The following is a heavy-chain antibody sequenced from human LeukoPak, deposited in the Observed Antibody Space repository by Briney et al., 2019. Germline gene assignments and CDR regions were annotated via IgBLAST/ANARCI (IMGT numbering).Heavy chain of an antibody. CDR1: GFTFSSYS. Sequence: GGSLRLSCAASGFTFSSYSMNWVRQAPGKGLEWMANIKQDGSEKYYVDSVKGRFTISRDNAKNSLYLQMNTLRVEDTAVYYCARTRCSSTSCYFAYWGQGTLVTVSS. J-gene: IGHJ4*02. CDR3: ARTRCSSTSCYFAY. CDR2: IKQDGSEK. V-gene: IGHV3-7*01. D-gene: IGHD2-2*01.